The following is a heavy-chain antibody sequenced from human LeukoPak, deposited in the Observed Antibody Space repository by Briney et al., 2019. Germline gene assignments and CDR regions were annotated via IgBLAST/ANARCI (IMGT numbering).Heavy chain of an antibody. CDR3: VKDARGSSPYDY. CDR2: ISSNGGST. CDR1: GFTFSSYS. V-gene: IGHV3-64D*06. Sequence: PGGSLRLSCAASGFTFSSYSMNWVRQAPGKGLEYVSAISSNGGSTYYADSVKGRFTISRDNSKNTLYLQMSSLRAEDTAVYYCVKDARGSSPYDYWGQGTLVTVSS. D-gene: IGHD6-13*01. J-gene: IGHJ4*02.